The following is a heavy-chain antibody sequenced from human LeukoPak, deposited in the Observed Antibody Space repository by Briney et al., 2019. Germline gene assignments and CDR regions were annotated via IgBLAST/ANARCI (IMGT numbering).Heavy chain of an antibody. CDR1: GFTFSSYS. V-gene: IGHV3-21*01. CDR3: ARDAKGVGATVGAFDI. CDR2: ISSSSSYI. D-gene: IGHD1-26*01. J-gene: IGHJ3*02. Sequence: TGGSLRLSCAASGFTFSSYSMNWVRQAPGKGLEWVSSISSSSSYIYYADSVKGRFTISRDNAKNSLYLQMNSLRAEDTAVYYCARDAKGVGATVGAFDIWGQGTMVTVSS.